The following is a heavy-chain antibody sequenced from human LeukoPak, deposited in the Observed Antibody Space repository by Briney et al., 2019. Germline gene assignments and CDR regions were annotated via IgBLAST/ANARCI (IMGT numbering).Heavy chain of an antibody. CDR2: ISSGGSTI. CDR3: ARIEYCSGGSCYYYYGMDV. V-gene: IGHV3-48*03. J-gene: IGHJ6*02. Sequence: GGSLRLSCAASGFTFSNNEMSWVRQAPGKGLEWVSYISSGGSTIYYADSVKGRFTISRDNSKNTLYLQMNSLRAEDTAVYYCARIEYCSGGSCYYYYGMDVWGQGTTVTVSS. D-gene: IGHD2-15*01. CDR1: GFTFSNNE.